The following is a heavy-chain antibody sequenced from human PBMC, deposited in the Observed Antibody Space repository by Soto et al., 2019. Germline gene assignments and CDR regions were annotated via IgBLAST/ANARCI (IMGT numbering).Heavy chain of an antibody. CDR3: ARGRASGSYYLLDY. CDR1: GDTFTTYD. V-gene: IGHV1-8*01. Sequence: PLASVKVSCKASGDTFTTYDINWVRQATGHGLEWMGWINPNSGNIGYAQRFQGRVTMTRDTAIRAAYMEVSSLRSDDTAVYYCARGRASGSYYLLDYWGQGTLVTVSS. D-gene: IGHD3-10*01. CDR2: INPNSGNI. J-gene: IGHJ4*02.